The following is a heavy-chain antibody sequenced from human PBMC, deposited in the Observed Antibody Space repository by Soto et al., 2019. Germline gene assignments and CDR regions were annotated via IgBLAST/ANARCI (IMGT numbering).Heavy chain of an antibody. Sequence: PSETRSLTCTVSGGSVSSGSYYWSWIRQPPGKGLEWIGYIYYSGSTNYNPSLKSRVTISVDTSKNQFSLKLSSVTAADTAVYYCARVPITPVRCWFDYWGQGTLVTVSS. CDR2: IYYSGST. D-gene: IGHD3-10*02. CDR3: ARVPITPVRCWFDY. CDR1: GGSVSSGSYY. J-gene: IGHJ4*02. V-gene: IGHV4-61*01.